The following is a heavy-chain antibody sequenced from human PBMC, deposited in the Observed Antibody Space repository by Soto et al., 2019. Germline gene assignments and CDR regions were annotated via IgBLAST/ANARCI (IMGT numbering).Heavy chain of an antibody. CDR2: IDSDGNST. J-gene: IGHJ4*02. CDR3: VRDDVGVGIDY. V-gene: IGHV3-74*03. Sequence: PGGSLILYCAASGFTFSSGWMHWVRQVPGKGLVWVSHIDSDGNSTTYADSVKGRFTISRDNAKNTVYLQMNSLRAEDTAVDYCVRDDVGVGIDYWGLGTLVNVFS. CDR1: GFTFSSGW. D-gene: IGHD2-8*01.